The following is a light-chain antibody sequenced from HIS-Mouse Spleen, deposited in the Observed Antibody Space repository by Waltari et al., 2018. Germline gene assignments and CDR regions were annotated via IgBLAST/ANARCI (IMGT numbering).Light chain of an antibody. V-gene: IGLV2-18*01. Sequence: QSALTQPPSVSGSPGQSVTISCTGTSSDVGSYNRVSWYQQPPGTAPKLMIYEVSTRPSGVPDRFSGSKSGNPASLTISGLQAEDEADYYCSLYTSSSTLVFGGGTKLTVL. J-gene: IGLJ2*01. CDR2: EVS. CDR3: SLYTSSSTLV. CDR1: SSDVGSYNR.